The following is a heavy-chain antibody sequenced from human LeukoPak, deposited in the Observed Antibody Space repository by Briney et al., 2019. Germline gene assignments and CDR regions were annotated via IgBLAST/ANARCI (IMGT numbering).Heavy chain of an antibody. CDR1: GFTVSSNY. Sequence: GGSLRLSCAASGFTVSSNYMSWVRLAPGKGLEWVSVIYSGGSTYYADSVKGRFTISRDNSKNTLYLQMNSLRAEDTAVYYCARGGRDCSSTSCYFDYWGQGTLVTVSS. V-gene: IGHV3-66*02. CDR2: IYSGGST. J-gene: IGHJ4*02. CDR3: ARGGRDCSSTSCYFDY. D-gene: IGHD2-2*01.